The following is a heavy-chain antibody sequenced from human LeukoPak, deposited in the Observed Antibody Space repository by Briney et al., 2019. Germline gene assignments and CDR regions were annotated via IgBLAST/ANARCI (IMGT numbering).Heavy chain of an antibody. CDR1: GGSISSGSYY. D-gene: IGHD3-9*01. CDR3: ARDYFYDILTGYYNNWFDP. J-gene: IGHJ5*02. V-gene: IGHV4-61*02. Sequence: SETLSLTCTVSGGSISSGSYYWSWIRQPAGKGLEWIGRICTSGSTNYNPSLKSRVTIAVDTSKNQFSLKLSSVTAADTAVYYCARDYFYDILTGYYNNWFDPWGQGTLVTVSS. CDR2: ICTSGST.